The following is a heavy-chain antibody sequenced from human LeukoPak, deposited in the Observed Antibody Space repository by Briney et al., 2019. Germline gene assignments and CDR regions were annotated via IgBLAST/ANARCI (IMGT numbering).Heavy chain of an antibody. CDR2: IKQDGSEK. J-gene: IGHJ4*02. Sequence: GGSLRLSCAASGFTFSSYWMSWVRQAPGKGLEWVANIKQDGSEKYYVDSVKGRFTISRDNAKNSLYLQMNSLRAEDTAVYYCARGRRYYYDSSGYCDYWGQGTLVTVSS. CDR3: ARGRRYYYDSSGYCDY. CDR1: GFTFSSYW. D-gene: IGHD3-22*01. V-gene: IGHV3-7*01.